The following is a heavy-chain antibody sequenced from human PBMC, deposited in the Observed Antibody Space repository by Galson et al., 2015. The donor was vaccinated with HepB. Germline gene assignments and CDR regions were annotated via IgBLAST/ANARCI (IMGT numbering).Heavy chain of an antibody. J-gene: IGHJ4*02. D-gene: IGHD2-21*02. Sequence: SLRLSCAVSGFTFSSYAMHWVRQAPGKGLEWVAVISSDGGNKYYADSVRGRFTISKGNSKNTLYLQPNSLRVEDTAVHFCAREAVTATWGELDFWGQGSLVTVSS. CDR2: ISSDGGNK. CDR3: AREAVTATWGELDF. V-gene: IGHV3-30*04. CDR1: GFTFSSYA.